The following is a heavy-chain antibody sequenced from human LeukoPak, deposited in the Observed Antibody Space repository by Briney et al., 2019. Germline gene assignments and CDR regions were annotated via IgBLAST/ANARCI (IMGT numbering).Heavy chain of an antibody. CDR1: GYTFTSYG. CDR3: AANLYYDSSLDY. D-gene: IGHD3-22*01. Sequence: ASVKVSCKASGYTFTSYGISWVRQAPGQGLEWMGWISAYNGTTNYAQKLQGRVTMTTDTSTSTAYMELRSLRSDDTAVYYCAANLYYDSSLDYWGQGTLVTVSS. CDR2: ISAYNGTT. V-gene: IGHV1-18*01. J-gene: IGHJ4*02.